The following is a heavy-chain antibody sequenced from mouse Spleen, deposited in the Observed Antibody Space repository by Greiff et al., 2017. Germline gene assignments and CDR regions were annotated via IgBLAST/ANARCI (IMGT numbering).Heavy chain of an antibody. CDR3: ARGDYRAY. V-gene: IGHV1S81*02. CDR2: INPSNGRT. CDR1: GYTFTSYW. D-gene: IGHD2-14*01. Sequence: VQLQQPGAELVKPGASVKLSCKASGYTFTSYWMHWVKQRPGQGLEWIGEINPSNGRTNYNEKFKSKATLTVDKSSSTAYMQLSSLTSEDSAVYYCARGDYRAYWGQGTLVTVSA. J-gene: IGHJ3*01.